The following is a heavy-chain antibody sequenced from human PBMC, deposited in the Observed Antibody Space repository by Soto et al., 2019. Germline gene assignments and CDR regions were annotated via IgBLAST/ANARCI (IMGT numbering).Heavy chain of an antibody. CDR1: GGTFSSYA. V-gene: IGHV1-69*01. CDR2: IIPIFGTA. D-gene: IGHD3-9*01. J-gene: IGHJ6*02. CDR3: SRKGRGGYDILTGPTGMDP. Sequence: QVQLVQSGAEVKKPGSSVKVSCKASGGTFSSYAISWVRQAPGQGLEWMGGIIPIFGTANYAQRFQGRVTIPAHQTTSKAYMELSSLRTEDTGAYYCSRKGRGGYDILTGPTGMDPWGQGTTVTGSS.